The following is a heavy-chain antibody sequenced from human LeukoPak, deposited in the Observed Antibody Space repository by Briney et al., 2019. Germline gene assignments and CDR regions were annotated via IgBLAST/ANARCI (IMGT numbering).Heavy chain of an antibody. J-gene: IGHJ4*02. V-gene: IGHV3-21*01. Sequence: GGSLRLSCAASGFTFSSYSMNWVRQAPGKGLEWVSSISSSSSYIYYADSVKGRFTISRDNAKNSLYLQMNSLRAEDTAVYYCASQRYSSGSGYWGQGTLATVSS. CDR3: ASQRYSSGSGY. CDR1: GFTFSSYS. D-gene: IGHD6-19*01. CDR2: ISSSSSYI.